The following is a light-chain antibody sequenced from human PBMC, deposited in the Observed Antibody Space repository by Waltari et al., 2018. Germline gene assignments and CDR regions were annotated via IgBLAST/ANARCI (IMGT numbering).Light chain of an antibody. V-gene: IGKV3-20*01. Sequence: EIVLTQSPGTLSLSPGHRATLSCRSSQSVSSSYLAWYQQKPGQAPRLLIYGASSRATGIPDRFSGSGSGTDFTLTISRLEPEDFALYYCQQYGTSFTFGPGTKVDIK. J-gene: IGKJ3*01. CDR2: GAS. CDR1: QSVSSSY. CDR3: QQYGTSFT.